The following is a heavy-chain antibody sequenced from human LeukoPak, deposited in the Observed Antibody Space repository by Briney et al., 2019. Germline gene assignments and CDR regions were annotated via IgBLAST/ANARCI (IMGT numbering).Heavy chain of an antibody. V-gene: IGHV4-59*01. Sequence: SETLSLTCTASGGSISSYYWSWIRQPPGKGLEWIGYIYYSGSTNYNPSLKSRVTISVDTSKNQFSLKLSSVTAADTAVYYCARIRISSAYWGSYRSAWFDPWGQGTLVTVSS. J-gene: IGHJ5*02. D-gene: IGHD3-16*02. CDR1: GGSISSYY. CDR3: ARIRISSAYWGSYRSAWFDP. CDR2: IYYSGST.